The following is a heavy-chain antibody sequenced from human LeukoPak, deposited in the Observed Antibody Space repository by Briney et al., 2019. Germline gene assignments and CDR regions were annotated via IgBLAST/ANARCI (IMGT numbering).Heavy chain of an antibody. V-gene: IGHV3-48*02. Sequence: PWGSLRLSCAASGFTFSRYIMNWVRQAPGKGLEWISYISSSSRTIHYADSVKGRFTISRDNAENSLDLHMNSLRDEDTAVYYCASHYFGSRGSYAEYFQHWGQGALVIVSS. CDR1: GFTFSRYI. J-gene: IGHJ1*01. CDR2: ISSSSRTI. CDR3: ASHYFGSRGSYAEYFQH. D-gene: IGHD3-22*01.